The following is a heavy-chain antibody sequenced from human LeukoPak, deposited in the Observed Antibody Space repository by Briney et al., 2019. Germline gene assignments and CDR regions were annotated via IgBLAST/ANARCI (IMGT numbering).Heavy chain of an antibody. CDR2: KKQDGSEK. CDR3: ARDKSAGADTGSSFYH. CDR1: GFTLGNYW. Sequence: PGGPRGLSCAASGFTLGNYWMTWVRQAPGKGQEWVPGKKQDGSEKYYVDSVKGRFTISRDNAKKSLYLQMNSLRAEDTAVYYCARDKSAGADTGSSFYHWGQGALVTVSS. V-gene: IGHV3-7*03. J-gene: IGHJ5*02. D-gene: IGHD3-10*01.